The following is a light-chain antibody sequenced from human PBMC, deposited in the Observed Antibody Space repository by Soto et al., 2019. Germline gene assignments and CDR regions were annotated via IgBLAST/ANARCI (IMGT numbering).Light chain of an antibody. J-gene: IGLJ1*01. V-gene: IGLV2-14*01. Sequence: QSALTQPASVSGSPGQSITISCTGTSSDVGGYNYVSWYQQHPGKAPKLMIYDVSNRPSGVSNRFSGSKSGNTASLTISGLRAEYEADYYCSSYTSSSTRVFGTVTEVTDL. CDR1: SSDVGGYNY. CDR3: SSYTSSSTRV. CDR2: DVS.